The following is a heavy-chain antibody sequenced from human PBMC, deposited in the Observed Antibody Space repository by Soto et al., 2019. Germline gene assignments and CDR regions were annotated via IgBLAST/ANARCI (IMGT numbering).Heavy chain of an antibody. CDR3: ARDVGRHSGGIDY. D-gene: IGHD1-26*01. CDR1: GGTFSSYS. CDR2: IIPIFGTA. V-gene: IGHV1-69*01. J-gene: IGHJ4*02. Sequence: QVQLVQSGAAVQKPGSSVKVSCKASGGTFSSYSINWVRQAPGQGLEWMGEIIPIFGTANYAQKFQGRVTITADESTSTAYMALSSLRSEDTAVYYCARDVGRHSGGIDYWGQGTLVTVSS.